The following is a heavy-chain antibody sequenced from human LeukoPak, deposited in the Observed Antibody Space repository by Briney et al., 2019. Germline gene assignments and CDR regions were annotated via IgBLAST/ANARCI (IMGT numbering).Heavy chain of an antibody. V-gene: IGHV3-30*02. CDR2: IRYDGSNK. D-gene: IGHD3-10*01. J-gene: IGHJ4*02. CDR3: ARGSVRGVKGRAFSG. Sequence: GGSLRLSCAASGFTFSSYGMHWVRQAPGKGLEWVAFIRYDGSNKYYADSVKGRFTISRDNAKNSLYLQMNSLRAEDTAVYYCARGSVRGVKGRAFSGWGQGTLVTVSS. CDR1: GFTFSSYG.